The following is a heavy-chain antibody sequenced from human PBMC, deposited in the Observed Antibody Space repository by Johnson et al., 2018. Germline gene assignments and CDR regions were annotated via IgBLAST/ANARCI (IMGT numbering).Heavy chain of an antibody. V-gene: IGHV3-21*01. CDR1: GFTFSSYS. CDR3: ARDQVSSDGTPFMDV. CDR2: ISSSSSYI. D-gene: IGHD2-15*01. J-gene: IGHJ6*02. Sequence: VQLVESGGGLVKPGGSLRLSCAASGFTFSSYSMNWVRQAPGKGLEWVSSISSSSSYIYYADSVKGRFTISRDNAKNSLYLQMNSLRAEDTAVYYCARDQVSSDGTPFMDVWGQGTAVTVSS.